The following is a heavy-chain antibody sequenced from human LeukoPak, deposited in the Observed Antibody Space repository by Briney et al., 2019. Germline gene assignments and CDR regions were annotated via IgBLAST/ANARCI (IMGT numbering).Heavy chain of an antibody. CDR1: GFTFRTYG. D-gene: IGHD2-15*01. V-gene: IGHV3-30*18. CDR3: AKDCSGDRCYSNYFDY. Sequence: PGRSLRLSCAASGFTFRTYGMHWVRQAPGKGLEWVAVISYDGSNKYYADSVKGRFTISRDNSKNTLYLQMNSLRAEDTAVYYCAKDCSGDRCYSNYFDYWGQGTLVTVSS. CDR2: ISYDGSNK. J-gene: IGHJ4*02.